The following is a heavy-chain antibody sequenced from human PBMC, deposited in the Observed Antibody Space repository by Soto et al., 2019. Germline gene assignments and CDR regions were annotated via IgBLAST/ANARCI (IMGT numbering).Heavy chain of an antibody. J-gene: IGHJ5*02. V-gene: IGHV4-34*01. D-gene: IGHD6-13*01. CDR2: INHSGST. CDR3: ARAPGIAAAGNVYWFDP. Sequence: SETLSLTCAVYGGSFSGYYWSWLRQPPGKGLEWIGEINHSGSTNYNPSLKSRVTISVDTSKNQFSLKLSSVTAADTAVYYCARAPGIAAAGNVYWFDPWGQGTLVTVSS. CDR1: GGSFSGYY.